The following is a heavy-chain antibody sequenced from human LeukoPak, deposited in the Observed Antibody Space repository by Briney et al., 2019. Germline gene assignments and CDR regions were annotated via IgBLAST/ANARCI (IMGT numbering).Heavy chain of an antibody. V-gene: IGHV3-74*01. CDR3: ARVPKDYYYGMDV. CDR2: INSDGSST. CDR1: GLTFSSYW. J-gene: IGHJ6*02. Sequence: GGSLRLSCAASGLTFSSYWMHWVRQAPGKGLVWVSRINSDGSSTSYADSVKGRFTISRDNAKNTLYLQMNSLRAEDTAVYYCARVPKDYYYGMDVWGQGTTVTVSS.